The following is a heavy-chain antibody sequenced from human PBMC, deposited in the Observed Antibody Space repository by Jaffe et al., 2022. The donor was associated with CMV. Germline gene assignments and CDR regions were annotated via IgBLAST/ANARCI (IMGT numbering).Heavy chain of an antibody. CDR3: ARGTGTGTPLKYYYYMDV. V-gene: IGHV4-34*01. Sequence: QVQLQQWGAGLLKPSETLSLTCAVYGGSFSGYYWSWIRQPPGKGLEWIGEINHSGSTNYNPSLKSRVTISVDTSKNQFSLKLSSVTAADTAVYYCARGTGTGTPLKYYYYMDVWGKGTTVTVSS. CDR1: GGSFSGYY. CDR2: INHSGST. J-gene: IGHJ6*03. D-gene: IGHD1-1*01.